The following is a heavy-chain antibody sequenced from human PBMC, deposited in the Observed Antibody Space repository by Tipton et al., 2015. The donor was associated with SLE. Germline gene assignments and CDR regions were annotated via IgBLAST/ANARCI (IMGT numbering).Heavy chain of an antibody. Sequence: SLRLSCAASGFTFDDYTMHWVRQAPGKGLEWVSLISWDGGSTYYADSVKGRFTISRDNSKNTLYLQMNSLRAEDTAVYYCAKEGAYCGGDCYKVFDYWGQGTLVTVSS. CDR1: GFTFDDYT. CDR3: AKEGAYCGGDCYKVFDY. V-gene: IGHV3-43*01. CDR2: ISWDGGST. J-gene: IGHJ4*02. D-gene: IGHD2-21*02.